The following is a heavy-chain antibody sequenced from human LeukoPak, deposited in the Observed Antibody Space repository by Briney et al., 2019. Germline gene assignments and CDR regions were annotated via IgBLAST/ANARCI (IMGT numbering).Heavy chain of an antibody. CDR1: GFTFSSYA. J-gene: IGHJ4*02. D-gene: IGHD1-26*01. V-gene: IGHV3-30-3*01. CDR3: ARGSYSGSFRGDY. Sequence: GGSLRLSCAASGFTFSSYAMHWVRQAPGKGLEWVADISYDGSNKYYADSVKGRFTISRDNSKNTLYLQMNSLRAEDTAVYYCARGSYSGSFRGDYWGQGTLVTVSS. CDR2: ISYDGSNK.